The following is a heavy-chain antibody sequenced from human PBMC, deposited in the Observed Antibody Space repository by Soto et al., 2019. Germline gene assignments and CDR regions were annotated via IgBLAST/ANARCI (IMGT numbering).Heavy chain of an antibody. CDR1: GYTFTSYG. CDR2: ISAYNGNT. V-gene: IGHV1-18*01. D-gene: IGHD6-19*01. CDR3: ARVPILAVARNWFDP. J-gene: IGHJ5*02. Sequence: GASVKVSCKASGYTFTSYGISWVRQAPGQGLEWMGWISAYNGNTNYAQKLQGRVTMTTDTSTSTAYMELRSLRSDDTAVYYCARVPILAVARNWFDPWGQGTLVTVSS.